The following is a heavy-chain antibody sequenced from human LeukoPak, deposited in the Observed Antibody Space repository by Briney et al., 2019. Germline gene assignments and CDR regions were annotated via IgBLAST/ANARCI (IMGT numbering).Heavy chain of an antibody. CDR3: ASGGLAAPGTDWFDP. CDR1: GGSFSNYY. Sequence: PSETLSLTCTDSGGSFSNYYWSWIRQPPGKGLEWIGYIYYGGNTNYNPSLQSRVTISVDTSKNHFSLKLSSVTAADTAVYYCASGGLAAPGTDWFDPWGQGTLVTVSS. V-gene: IGHV4-59*08. J-gene: IGHJ5*02. CDR2: IYYGGNT. D-gene: IGHD6-13*01.